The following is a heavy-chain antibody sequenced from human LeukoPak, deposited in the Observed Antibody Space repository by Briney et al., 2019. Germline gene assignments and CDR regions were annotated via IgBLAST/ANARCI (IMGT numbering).Heavy chain of an antibody. Sequence: GGSLRLSCAASGFSFSSYCMFWVRQAPGKGLEYVSGINSNGGSTFYANSVQGRFTISRDNSENTLYLQMGSLRAEDMAVYYCARGTSSSCYVNWFDPWGQGTLVTVSS. V-gene: IGHV3-64*01. J-gene: IGHJ5*02. D-gene: IGHD2-2*01. CDR1: GFSFSSYC. CDR3: ARGTSSSCYVNWFDP. CDR2: INSNGGST.